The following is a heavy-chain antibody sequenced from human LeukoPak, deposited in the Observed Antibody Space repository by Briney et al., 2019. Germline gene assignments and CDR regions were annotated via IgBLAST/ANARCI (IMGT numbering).Heavy chain of an antibody. Sequence: SETLSLTCTVSGGSISSYYCSWIRQPPGKGLEWIGYIYYSGSTNYNPSLKSRVTISVDTSKNQFSLKLSSVTAADTAVYYCARDRGQYYFDYWGQGTLVTVSS. V-gene: IGHV4-59*01. J-gene: IGHJ4*02. CDR3: ARDRGQYYFDY. CDR1: GGSISSYY. CDR2: IYYSGST.